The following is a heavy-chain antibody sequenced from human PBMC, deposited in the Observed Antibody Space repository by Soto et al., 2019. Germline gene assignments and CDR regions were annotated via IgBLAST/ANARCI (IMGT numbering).Heavy chain of an antibody. CDR2: ISSSSSTI. Sequence: EVQLVESGGGLVQPGGSVRLACAASGFTFSSYSMNWVRQAPGKALEWVSYISSSSSTIYYADSVKGLFTISRDNAKNSLYLQMNSLRDEDMAVYYCARSGIAVAPADYRVQGTLVTVSS. CDR3: ARSGIAVAPADY. V-gene: IGHV3-48*02. D-gene: IGHD6-19*01. J-gene: IGHJ4*02. CDR1: GFTFSSYS.